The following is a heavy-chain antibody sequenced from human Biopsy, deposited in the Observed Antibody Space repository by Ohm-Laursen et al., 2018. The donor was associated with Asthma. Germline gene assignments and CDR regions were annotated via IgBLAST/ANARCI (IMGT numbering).Heavy chain of an antibody. V-gene: IGHV3-30-3*01. Sequence: SLRLSCAASGFTYEMHWVRQAPGKGLEWVAVISYDGSSIYYADSVKGRFTISRDNPRNSLYLQMNSLRAEDTAVHYCARDAPTGGYIDYWGLGTLVTVSS. J-gene: IGHJ4*02. D-gene: IGHD7-27*01. CDR2: ISYDGSSI. CDR1: GFTYE. CDR3: ARDAPTGGYIDY.